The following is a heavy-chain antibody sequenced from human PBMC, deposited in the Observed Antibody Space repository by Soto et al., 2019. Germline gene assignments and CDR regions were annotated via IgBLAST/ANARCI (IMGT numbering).Heavy chain of an antibody. CDR3: AMPYYYDISGYYPNDAFDM. Sequence: GGSLRLSCAASGFTFSSYAMNWVRQAPGKGLEWVSTISGSGGSTYYADSVKGRFTISRHNSKNTLYLQMNSLRAEDTAAYHCAMPYYYDISGYYPNDAFDMWGQGTMVTVSS. J-gene: IGHJ3*02. D-gene: IGHD3-22*01. V-gene: IGHV3-23*01. CDR2: ISGSGGST. CDR1: GFTFSSYA.